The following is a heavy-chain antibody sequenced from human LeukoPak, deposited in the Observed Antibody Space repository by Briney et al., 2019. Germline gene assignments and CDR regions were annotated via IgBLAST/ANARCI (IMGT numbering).Heavy chain of an antibody. V-gene: IGHV1-8*01. CDR1: GYTFTSYD. Sequence: ASVKVSCKASGYTFTSYDINWVRQATGQGLEWMGWMNPNSGNTGYAQKFQGRVTMTRNTSISTAYMELSSLRSEDTAVYYCARGNSGYDNAAFDIWGQGTMVTVSS. CDR3: ARGNSGYDNAAFDI. CDR2: MNPNSGNT. J-gene: IGHJ3*02. D-gene: IGHD5-12*01.